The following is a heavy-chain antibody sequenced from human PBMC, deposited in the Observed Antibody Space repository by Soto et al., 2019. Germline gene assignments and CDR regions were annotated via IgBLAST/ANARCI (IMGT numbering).Heavy chain of an antibody. CDR2: ISSSAVTI. J-gene: IGHJ4*02. V-gene: IGHV3-11*01. Sequence: QVQLVESGGGLVKPGGSLRLSCAASGFTFSDFYMSWIRQAPGKGLEWVSYISSSAVTISYADSVKGRFTISRDNAKKSLYLQMNRLRADDAAVYYCARAPYGGDSAWGIDSWGRGTLVTVSS. CDR3: ARAPYGGDSAWGIDS. D-gene: IGHD2-21*02. CDR1: GFTFSDFY.